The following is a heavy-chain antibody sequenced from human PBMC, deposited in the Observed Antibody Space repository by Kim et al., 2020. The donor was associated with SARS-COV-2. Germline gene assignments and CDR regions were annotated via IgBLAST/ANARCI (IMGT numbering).Heavy chain of an antibody. J-gene: IGHJ2*01. D-gene: IGHD3-22*01. CDR2: ISWNSGSI. CDR1: GFTFDDYA. Sequence: GGSLRLSCAASGFTFDDYAMHWVRQAPGKGLEWVSGISWNSGSIGYADSVKGRFTISRDNAKNSLYLQMNSLRAEDTALYYCAKDSYYDSSGYYQTPGY. CDR3: AKDSYYDSSGYYQTPGY. V-gene: IGHV3-9*01.